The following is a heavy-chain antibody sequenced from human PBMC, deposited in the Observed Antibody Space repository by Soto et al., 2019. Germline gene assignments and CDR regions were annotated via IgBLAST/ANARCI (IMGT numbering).Heavy chain of an antibody. D-gene: IGHD3-22*01. CDR2: IYYSGST. CDR1: GCSISSSSYY. Sequence: ETLSLTCIVSGCSISSSSYYWGWIRQPPGKGLEWIGSIYYSGSTYYNPSLKSRVTISVDTSKNQFSLKLSSVTAADTAVYYCARPGYYYDSSGYPFDYWGQGTLVTVSS. V-gene: IGHV4-39*01. CDR3: ARPGYYYDSSGYPFDY. J-gene: IGHJ4*02.